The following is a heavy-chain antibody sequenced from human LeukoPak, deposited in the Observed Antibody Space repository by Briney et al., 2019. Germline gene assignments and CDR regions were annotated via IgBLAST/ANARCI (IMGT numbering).Heavy chain of an antibody. CDR1: GYRFTSYW. D-gene: IGHD4-23*01. J-gene: IGHJ5*01. Sequence: GESLKISCKGSGYRFTSYWIGWVRQMPGKGLEWMGLIFPGDSDTRYSPAFQGQVTISADKSINTAYLQWRSLKASDTAMYYCAGPGDYGGEYSDSWGQGTLVTVSS. CDR2: IFPGDSDT. V-gene: IGHV5-51*01. CDR3: AGPGDYGGEYSDS.